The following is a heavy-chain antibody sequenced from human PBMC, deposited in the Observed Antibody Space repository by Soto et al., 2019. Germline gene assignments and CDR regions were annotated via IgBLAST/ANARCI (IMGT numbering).Heavy chain of an antibody. J-gene: IGHJ6*02. Sequence: QVQLQESGPGLVKPSETLSLTCTVSGGSISSYYWSWIRQPAGKGLEWIGRIYTSGSTDHNPSLKSRVTMSVDTSKNQFSLKLSSVTAADTAVYYCVWGNWNYSMDVWGQGTTVTVSS. CDR2: IYTSGST. CDR3: VWGNWNYSMDV. CDR1: GGSISSYY. D-gene: IGHD1-1*01. V-gene: IGHV4-4*07.